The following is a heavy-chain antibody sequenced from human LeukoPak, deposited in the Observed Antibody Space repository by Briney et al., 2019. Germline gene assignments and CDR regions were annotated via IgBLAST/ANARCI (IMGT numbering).Heavy chain of an antibody. CDR2: INAGNGNT. CDR1: GYTFTSYA. Sequence: ASVKVSCKASGYTFTSYAMHWVRQAPGQRLEWMGWINAGNGNTKYSQKFQGRVTITRDTSASTAYMELSSLRSEDTAVYYCARAPAQEMATIVYWGQGTLVNVSS. V-gene: IGHV1-3*01. J-gene: IGHJ4*02. CDR3: ARAPAQEMATIVY. D-gene: IGHD5-24*01.